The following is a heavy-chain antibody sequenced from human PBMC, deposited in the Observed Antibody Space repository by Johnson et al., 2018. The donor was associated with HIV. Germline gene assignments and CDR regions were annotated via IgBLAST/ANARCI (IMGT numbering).Heavy chain of an antibody. CDR2: IYSGGST. Sequence: VQLVESGGGVVQPGRSVRLSCAVSGLNFSDYGMSWVRQAPGKGLEWVSVIYSGGSTYYADSVKGRFTISRDNSKNTLSLQMNSLRAEDTALYYCVRGGLGYQNIHDAFDIWGQGTMVTVSS. CDR1: GLNFSDYG. D-gene: IGHD2-2*01. J-gene: IGHJ3*02. V-gene: IGHV3-66*01. CDR3: VRGGLGYQNIHDAFDI.